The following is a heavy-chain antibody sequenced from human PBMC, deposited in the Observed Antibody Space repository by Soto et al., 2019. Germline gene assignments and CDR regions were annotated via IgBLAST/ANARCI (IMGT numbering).Heavy chain of an antibody. D-gene: IGHD2-8*01. V-gene: IGHV3-7*05. CDR3: ARVYDELSSVYCEY. Sequence: PGGSLRLSCAGSGFTFRSYWMSWVRQAPGKGLEWVASIKQDGSEKNYVDSVKGRFTISRDNSKDSLYLQMNSLRAEDTAVYYCARVYDELSSVYCEYWGQGTLVTVSS. CDR2: IKQDGSEK. J-gene: IGHJ4*02. CDR1: GFTFRSYW.